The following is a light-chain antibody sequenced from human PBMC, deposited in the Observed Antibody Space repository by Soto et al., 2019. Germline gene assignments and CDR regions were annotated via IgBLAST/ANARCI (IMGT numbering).Light chain of an antibody. J-gene: IGKJ4*01. CDR2: AAS. Sequence: AIRMTQSPSSFSPSTGDRVTITCRASQGISSYLAWYQQKPGKAPKLLIYAASTLQSGVPSRFSGSGSGTDFTLTTSCLQSEDFATYYFQQYYSYPLTFGGGTKVDI. V-gene: IGKV1-8*01. CDR3: QQYYSYPLT. CDR1: QGISSY.